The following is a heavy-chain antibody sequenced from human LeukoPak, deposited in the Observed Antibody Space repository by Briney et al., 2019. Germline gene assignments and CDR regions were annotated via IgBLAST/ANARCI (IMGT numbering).Heavy chain of an antibody. D-gene: IGHD6-19*01. CDR2: ISGYNGNT. CDR3: ARETGYISGWLPFDS. Sequence: ASVKVSCKASGYTFTSYGISWVRQAPGQGLEWMGWISGYNGNTNYAQTLQGGVTMTTDTSTSTAYMELRSLRSDDTAVYYCARETGYISGWLPFDSWGQGTLVTVSS. CDR1: GYTFTSYG. V-gene: IGHV1-18*01. J-gene: IGHJ4*02.